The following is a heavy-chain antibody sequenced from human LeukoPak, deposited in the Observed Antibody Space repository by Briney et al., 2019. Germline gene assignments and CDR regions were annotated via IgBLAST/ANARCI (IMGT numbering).Heavy chain of an antibody. Sequence: TGGSLRLSCAASGFTFSSYGMHWVRQAPGKGLEWVAFIRYDGSSKYYADSVKGRFTISRDNSKNTLYLQMNSLRAEDTAVYYCAKDILGYCSGGSCLGPFDYWGQGTLVTVSS. CDR2: IRYDGSSK. CDR1: GFTFSSYG. D-gene: IGHD2-15*01. V-gene: IGHV3-30*02. J-gene: IGHJ4*02. CDR3: AKDILGYCSGGSCLGPFDY.